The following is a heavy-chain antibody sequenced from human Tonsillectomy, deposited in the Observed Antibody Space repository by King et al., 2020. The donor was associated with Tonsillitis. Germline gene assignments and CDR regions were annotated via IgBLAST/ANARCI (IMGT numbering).Heavy chain of an antibody. CDR3: ARGGHDSGDYLNY. CDR2: ISSSSSYI. V-gene: IGHV3-21*01. Sequence: VQLVESGGGLVQPGGSLRLSCAASGFTFSSYSMIWVRQAPGKGLEWVSSISSSSSYIYYADSVKGRFTISRDNAKNSLYLQMNSLRAEDTALYYCARGGHDSGDYLNYWGQGTLVTVSS. D-gene: IGHD4-17*01. J-gene: IGHJ4*02. CDR1: GFTFSSYS.